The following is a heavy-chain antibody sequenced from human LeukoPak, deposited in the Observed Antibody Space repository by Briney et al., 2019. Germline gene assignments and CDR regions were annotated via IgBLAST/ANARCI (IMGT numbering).Heavy chain of an antibody. V-gene: IGHV3-20*04. D-gene: IGHD1-26*01. Sequence: GGSLRLSCAASGFTFDDYGMSWVRQAPGKGLEWVSGINWNGGSTGYADSVKGRFTISRDNAKSSLYLQMSSLRAEDTALYYCARDGVVGATTRPVGAFDIWGQGTMVTVSS. CDR1: GFTFDDYG. J-gene: IGHJ3*02. CDR3: ARDGVVGATTRPVGAFDI. CDR2: INWNGGST.